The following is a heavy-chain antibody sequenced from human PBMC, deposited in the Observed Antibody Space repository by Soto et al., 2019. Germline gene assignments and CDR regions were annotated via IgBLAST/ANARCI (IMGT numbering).Heavy chain of an antibody. CDR1: GFTFSNYA. Sequence: EVQLVESGGGLVQPGGSLRLSCAASGFTFSNYAMTWVRQTPGKGLEWVSTISSGVGTTYYADSVKGRFTMSRDYSKNTPYLQMISLRAEDSFLYYCAKYRYDDSSGRNFVDCLQATLVSVSS. CDR2: ISSGVGTT. CDR3: AKYRYDDSSGRNFVD. V-gene: IGHV3-23*04. D-gene: IGHD3-22*01. J-gene: IGHJ4*01.